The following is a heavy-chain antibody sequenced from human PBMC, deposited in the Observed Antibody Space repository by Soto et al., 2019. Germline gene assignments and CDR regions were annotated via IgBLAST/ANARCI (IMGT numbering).Heavy chain of an antibody. CDR1: GGTFSSYA. J-gene: IGHJ4*02. CDR2: IIPIFGTA. D-gene: IGHD3-10*01. V-gene: IGHV1-69*13. Sequence: SVKVSCKASGGTFSSYAISWVRQAPGQGLEWMGGIIPIFGTANYAQKFQGRVTITADESTSTAYMDLNSLRSDDTAVYYCARVRVIRGVIPSHFGLWGQGTQVTVSS. CDR3: ARVRVIRGVIPSHFGL.